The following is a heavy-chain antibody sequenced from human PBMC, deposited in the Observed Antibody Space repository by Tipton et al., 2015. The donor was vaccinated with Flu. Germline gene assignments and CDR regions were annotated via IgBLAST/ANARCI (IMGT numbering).Heavy chain of an antibody. J-gene: IGHJ4*02. V-gene: IGHV4-4*02. Sequence: LSLTCAVSGDSISSDNWWSWVRQPPGKGLEWIGEIYHSGSTNYNPSLRNRVTMSVDKSQNHFSLKLRFVNAADTAVYHCARGSDGSGSYYNEFDYWGQGTLITVSS. CDR2: IYHSGST. CDR3: ARGSDGSGSYYNEFDY. D-gene: IGHD3-10*01. CDR1: GDSISSDNW.